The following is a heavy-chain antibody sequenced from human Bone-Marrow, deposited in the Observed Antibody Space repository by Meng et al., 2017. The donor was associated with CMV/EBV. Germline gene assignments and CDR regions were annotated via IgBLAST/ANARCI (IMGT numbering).Heavy chain of an antibody. V-gene: IGHV4-31*03. CDR2: IHRSGDS. CDR1: GGSIISGYY. CDR3: ARRSGRYQPNNYYGMDV. J-gene: IGHJ6*02. D-gene: IGHD3-10*01. Sequence: SETLSLTCTVSGGSIISGYYWTWIRQHPGKGLEWIGYIHRSGDSYYSPSLKSRVTISVDTSKNQFSLKLSSVTAADTAVYYCARRSGRYQPNNYYGMDVWGQGTTVTVSS.